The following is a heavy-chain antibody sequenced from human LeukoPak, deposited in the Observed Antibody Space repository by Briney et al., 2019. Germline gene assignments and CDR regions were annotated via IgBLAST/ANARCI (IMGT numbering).Heavy chain of an antibody. V-gene: IGHV1-2*02. CDR2: INPNSGGT. CDR3: ARGFVDY. J-gene: IGHJ4*02. Sequence: ASVKVSCKASGYTFTDYYVHCVRQAPGQGLEWMGWINPNSGGTDYAQKFQGRVTMTRDTSINTAYMELSRLTPDDTAVYFCARGFVDYWGQGTLLTVSS. CDR1: GYTFTDYY. D-gene: IGHD6-6*01.